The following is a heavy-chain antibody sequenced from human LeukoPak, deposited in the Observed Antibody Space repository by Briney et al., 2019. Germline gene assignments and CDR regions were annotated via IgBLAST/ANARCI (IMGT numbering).Heavy chain of an antibody. CDR2: INPNSGNT. Sequence: AASVKVSCKASGYTFISHDINWVRQATGQGLEWMGWINPNSGNTGYAQKFQGRVTFTRNTSISTAYMELSSLRSEDTAVYYCARASGWLPPTFDYWGPGSLVTVSS. D-gene: IGHD5-24*01. CDR1: GYTFISHD. V-gene: IGHV1-8*03. J-gene: IGHJ4*02. CDR3: ARASGWLPPTFDY.